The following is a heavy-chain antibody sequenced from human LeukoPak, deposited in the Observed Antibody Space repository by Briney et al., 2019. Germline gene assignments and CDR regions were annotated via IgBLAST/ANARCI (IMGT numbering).Heavy chain of an antibody. Sequence: SETLSLTCVASGGSFAGYDWNWIRQPPGKGLEWIGEINHSGSTNYNPSLKSRVTISVDTSKNQFSLKLNSVTAADTAVYYCDRAIYGGADYWGQGTLVTVSS. CDR3: DRAIYGGADY. CDR2: INHSGST. CDR1: GGSFAGYD. D-gene: IGHD4-23*01. V-gene: IGHV4-34*01. J-gene: IGHJ4*02.